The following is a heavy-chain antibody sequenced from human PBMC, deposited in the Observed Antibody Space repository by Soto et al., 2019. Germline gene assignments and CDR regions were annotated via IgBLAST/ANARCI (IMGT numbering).Heavy chain of an antibody. D-gene: IGHD3-22*01. V-gene: IGHV3-30-3*01. CDR2: ISYAGSNR. J-gene: IGHJ4*02. Sequence: GGSLGLACAESGVTFSSYSMRWVRQAPVKGLEWVAVISYAGSNRYYADSVKGRFTISRDNSKNTLYLQMNSLRAEDTVVYYCARDPNYYYDSSGYGYFEYWGQGTLVTVSS. CDR3: ARDPNYYYDSSGYGYFEY. CDR1: GVTFSSYS.